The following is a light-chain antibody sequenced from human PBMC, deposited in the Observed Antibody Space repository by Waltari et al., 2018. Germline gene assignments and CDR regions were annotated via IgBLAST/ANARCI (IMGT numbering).Light chain of an antibody. CDR3: GGWDDSLNGWV. CDR2: RNN. J-gene: IGLJ3*02. Sequence: QSVMTQPPSASGTPGQRVTISCSGSRPNTGNNHVYWYQQLPGTAPKLLIYRNNQRPSGVPDRFSVSKSGTSASLAISGLRSEDEADYYCGGWDDSLNGWVFGGGTKLTVL. V-gene: IGLV1-47*01. CDR1: RPNTGNNH.